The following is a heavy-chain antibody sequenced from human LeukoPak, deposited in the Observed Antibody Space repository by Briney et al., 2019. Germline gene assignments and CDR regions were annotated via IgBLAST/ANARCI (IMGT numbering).Heavy chain of an antibody. J-gene: IGHJ4*02. CDR2: IYYSGST. D-gene: IGHD2-15*01. CDR1: GGSISSSSYY. V-gene: IGHV4-39*07. CDR3: ARGRRDRYCSGGSCYPRKPFDY. Sequence: SETLSLTCTVSGGSISSSSYYWGWIRQPPGKGLEWIGSIYYSGSTYYNPSLKSRVTISVDTSKNQFSLKLSSVTAADTAVYYCARGRRDRYCSGGSCYPRKPFDYWGQGTLVTVSS.